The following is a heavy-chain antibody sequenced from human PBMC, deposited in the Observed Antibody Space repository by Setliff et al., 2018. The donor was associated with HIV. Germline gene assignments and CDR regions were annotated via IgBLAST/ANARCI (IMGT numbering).Heavy chain of an antibody. D-gene: IGHD2-21*01. Sequence: SGGSLRLSCAASGFTFSHAWMSWVRQAPGKGLEWVGRIKSKADGETTEYAAPVRGRFTISRDDSKNTLYMQIDTLKTDDTAVYYCTADLIDPPAYGLDYWGQGTLVTVSS. J-gene: IGHJ4*02. CDR1: GFTFSHAW. CDR3: TADLIDPPAYGLDY. CDR2: IKSKADGETT. V-gene: IGHV3-15*01.